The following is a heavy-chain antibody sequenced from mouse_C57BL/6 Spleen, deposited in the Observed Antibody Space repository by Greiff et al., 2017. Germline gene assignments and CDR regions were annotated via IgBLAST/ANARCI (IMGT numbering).Heavy chain of an antibody. J-gene: IGHJ1*03. CDR2: INPSNGGT. CDR3: AREIYYDHGGYFDV. V-gene: IGHV1-53*01. Sequence: QVQLQQSGTELVQPGASVKLSCKASGYTFTSYWMHWVKQRPGQGLEWIGNINPSNGGTNYNEKFKSKATRTVDKSSSTAYMQLSSLTSEDSAVYYCAREIYYDHGGYFDVWGTGTTVTVSS. D-gene: IGHD2-4*01. CDR1: GYTFTSYW.